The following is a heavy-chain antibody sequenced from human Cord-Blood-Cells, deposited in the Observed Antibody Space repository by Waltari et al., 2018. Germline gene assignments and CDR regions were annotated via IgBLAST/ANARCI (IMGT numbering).Heavy chain of an antibody. CDR1: GGSFSGYY. CDR3: ARGPPNTLSCSSTSCDDAFDI. D-gene: IGHD2-2*01. CDR2: INHSGST. V-gene: IGHV4-34*01. Sequence: QVQLQQWGAGLLKPSETLSLTCAVYGGSFSGYYWSWIRQPPRKGLEWIGEINHSGSTNYTPSVKSRVTIPIDTAKNQFSLEQSSVTAADTAVYYCARGPPNTLSCSSTSCDDAFDIWGQGTMVTVSS. J-gene: IGHJ3*02.